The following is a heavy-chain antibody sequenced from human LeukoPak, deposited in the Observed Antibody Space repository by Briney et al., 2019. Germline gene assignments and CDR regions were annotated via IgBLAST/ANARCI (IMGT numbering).Heavy chain of an antibody. CDR1: GGTFSSYA. D-gene: IGHD6-19*01. J-gene: IGHJ4*02. Sequence: ASVKVSCKASGGTFSSYAISWVRQAPGKGLEWMGGFDPEDGETIYAQKFQGRVTMTEDTSTDTAYMELSSLRSEDTAVYYCATRPRFTVALDYWGQGTLVTVSS. V-gene: IGHV1-24*01. CDR2: FDPEDGET. CDR3: ATRPRFTVALDY.